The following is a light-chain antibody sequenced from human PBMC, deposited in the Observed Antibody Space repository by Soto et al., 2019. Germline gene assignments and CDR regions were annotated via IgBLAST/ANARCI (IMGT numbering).Light chain of an antibody. J-gene: IGKJ3*01. CDR3: QQYNNWVT. Sequence: EIVMTQSPATLSVSPGETATLSCRASQSVSSNLAWYQQKPGQAPRLLLYGASTRATGIPARFSGSGSGTEFTLTISSLQSEDFAVYYCQQYNNWVTFGPGTKVDI. CDR1: QSVSSN. V-gene: IGKV3-15*01. CDR2: GAS.